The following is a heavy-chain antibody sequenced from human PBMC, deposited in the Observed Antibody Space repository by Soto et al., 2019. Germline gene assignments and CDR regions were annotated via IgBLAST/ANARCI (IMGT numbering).Heavy chain of an antibody. CDR2: FDPEDGET. Sequence: ASVKVSCKVSGYTLTELSMHWVRQAPGKGLEWMGGFDPEDGETIYAQKFQGRVTMTEDTSTDTAYMELSSLTSEDTAVYYCATAVGIVSPTRLFEYWGQGNLVAVSS. D-gene: IGHD2-15*01. V-gene: IGHV1-24*01. J-gene: IGHJ4*02. CDR3: ATAVGIVSPTRLFEY. CDR1: GYTLTELS.